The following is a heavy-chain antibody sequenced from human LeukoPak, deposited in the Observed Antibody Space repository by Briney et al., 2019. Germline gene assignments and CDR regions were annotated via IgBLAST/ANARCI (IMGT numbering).Heavy chain of an antibody. J-gene: IGHJ4*02. CDR2: ISAYNGNT. D-gene: IGHD2-2*01. V-gene: IGHV1-18*01. CDR3: ARDLPVQPFYFDH. CDR1: GYTFSSYA. Sequence: ASVKVSCKASGYTFSSYAISWVRQAPGQGLEWMGWISAYNGNTDYAQKLQGRVTVTTDTSTSTAYMELRSLRSDDTAVYYCARDLPVQPFYFDHWGQGTLVTVYS.